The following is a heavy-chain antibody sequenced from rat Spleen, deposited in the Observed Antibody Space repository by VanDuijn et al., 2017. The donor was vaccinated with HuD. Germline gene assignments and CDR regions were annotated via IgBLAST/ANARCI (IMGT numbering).Heavy chain of an antibody. Sequence: EVQLVESGGGLVQPGRSLKLSCAASGFTFSDYNMAWVRQAPKKGLEWVATISYDGSSTYYRDSVKGRFTISRDNAKSALYLQMGSLRSEDTATYYCARHRYGGYSPFDYWGQGVMVTVSS. V-gene: IGHV5-7*01. D-gene: IGHD1-11*01. CDR1: GFTFSDYN. CDR3: ARHRYGGYSPFDY. CDR2: ISYDGSST. J-gene: IGHJ2*01.